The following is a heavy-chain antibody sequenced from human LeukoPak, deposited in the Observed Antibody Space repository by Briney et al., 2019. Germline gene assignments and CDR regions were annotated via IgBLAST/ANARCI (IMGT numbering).Heavy chain of an antibody. V-gene: IGHV3-13*01. CDR2: IYRAGDT. D-gene: IGHD3-10*01. Sequence: GGSLRLSCAASGFTLSNYDMHWVRQGTGEGLEWVSMIYRAGDTYYPDSVKGRFTVSRDYAKNSFYLQMNGLRAGDTAVYYCAREMSGSNDAFDIWGQGTMVTVSS. CDR3: AREMSGSNDAFDI. CDR1: GFTLSNYD. J-gene: IGHJ3*02.